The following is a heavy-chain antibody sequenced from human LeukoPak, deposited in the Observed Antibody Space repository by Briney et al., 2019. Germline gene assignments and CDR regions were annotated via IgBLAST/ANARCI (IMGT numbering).Heavy chain of an antibody. Sequence: ASVKVSCKVSGYTLTELSMHWVRQAPGKGLEWMGGIIPIFGTANYAQKFQGRVTITADESTSTAYMELSSLRSEDTAVYYCARAGYARFGELAFYYYMDVWGKGTTVTVSS. CDR1: GYTLTELS. CDR2: IIPIFGTA. V-gene: IGHV1-69*13. D-gene: IGHD3-10*01. CDR3: ARAGYARFGELAFYYYMDV. J-gene: IGHJ6*03.